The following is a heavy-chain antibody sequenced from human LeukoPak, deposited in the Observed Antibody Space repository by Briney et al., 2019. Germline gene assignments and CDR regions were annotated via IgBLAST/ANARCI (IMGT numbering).Heavy chain of an antibody. CDR1: GFTFSTYG. V-gene: IGHV3-30*02. D-gene: IGHD5-18*01. CDR3: AKDQKRGYSYGYLFYYYYMDV. J-gene: IGHJ6*03. CDR2: VRYDESKK. Sequence: PGGSLRLSCAASGFTFSTYGMHWVRQAPGKGLEWVAFVRYDESKKYYTNSVKGRFTISRDNSKNTLYLQMNSLRAEDTAVYYCAKDQKRGYSYGYLFYYYYMDVWGKGTTVTISS.